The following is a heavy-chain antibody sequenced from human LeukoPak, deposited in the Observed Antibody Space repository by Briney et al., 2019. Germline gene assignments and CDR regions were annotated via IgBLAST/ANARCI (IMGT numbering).Heavy chain of an antibody. V-gene: IGHV3-7*01. Sequence: GGSLRPSFAPSGLTFSSSWMTRVRQAQGKGLEWGAKKKEDGSEKYYVDSVKGRFTISRDNAKNSLYLQMNSLRAEDTAVYYCARRIVSDTAKVLDYWGQGTMVTVSS. CDR2: KKEDGSEK. D-gene: IGHD5-18*01. J-gene: IGHJ4*02. CDR3: ARRIVSDTAKVLDY. CDR1: GLTFSSSW.